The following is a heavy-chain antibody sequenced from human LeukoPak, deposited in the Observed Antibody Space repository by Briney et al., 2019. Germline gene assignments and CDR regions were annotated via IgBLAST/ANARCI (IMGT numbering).Heavy chain of an antibody. Sequence: SETLSLTCTVSGGSISSSSAYWGWVRQHPGKGLEWLGSIYYIKNTYYNPSLKSRVTISADTSKNQFSLTLGSVSATDTAVYYCVSPRGFSYGYFDYWGQGTLVTVSS. CDR2: IYYIKNT. J-gene: IGHJ4*02. V-gene: IGHV4-39*01. CDR3: VSPRGFSYGYFDY. CDR1: GGSISSSSAY. D-gene: IGHD5-18*01.